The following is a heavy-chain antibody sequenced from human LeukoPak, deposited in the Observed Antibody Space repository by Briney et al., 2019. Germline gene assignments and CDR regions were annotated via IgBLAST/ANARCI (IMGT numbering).Heavy chain of an antibody. V-gene: IGHV3-53*01. CDR2: IYSGGST. J-gene: IGHJ4*02. Sequence: GRSLRLSCAASGFTVSSNYMTWVRQAPGKGLEWVSLIYSGGSTYYADSVKGRFIISRDNSKNTLYLQMNSLRAEDTAVYYCARDWKADSSAWYAWGYWGQGTLVTVSS. CDR3: ARDWKADSSAWYAWGY. D-gene: IGHD6-19*01. CDR1: GFTVSSNY.